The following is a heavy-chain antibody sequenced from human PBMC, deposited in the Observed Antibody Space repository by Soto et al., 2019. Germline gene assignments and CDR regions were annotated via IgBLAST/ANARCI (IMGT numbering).Heavy chain of an antibody. J-gene: IGHJ6*02. Sequence: SVKVSCKASGGTFGSYAISWVRQAPGQGLEWMGGIIPIFGTANYAQKFQGRVTITADESTSTAYMELSSLRSEDTAVYYCARGRYYDILTGIMGYYGMDVWGQGTTVTVSS. CDR2: IIPIFGTA. CDR1: GGTFGSYA. D-gene: IGHD3-9*01. V-gene: IGHV1-69*13. CDR3: ARGRYYDILTGIMGYYGMDV.